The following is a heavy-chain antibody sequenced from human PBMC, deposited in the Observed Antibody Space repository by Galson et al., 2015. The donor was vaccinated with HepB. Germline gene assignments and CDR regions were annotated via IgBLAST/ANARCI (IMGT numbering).Heavy chain of an antibody. CDR3: AREDGAAAGTPGIAVAGSNSYYYGMDV. Sequence: SVKVSCKASGGTFSSYAISWVRQAPGQGLEWMGGIIPIFGTANYAQKFQGRVTITADESTSTAYMELSSLRSEDTAVYYCAREDGAAAGTPGIAVAGSNSYYYGMDVWGKGTTVTVSS. J-gene: IGHJ6*04. CDR1: GGTFSSYA. V-gene: IGHV1-69*13. CDR2: IIPIFGTA. D-gene: IGHD6-19*01.